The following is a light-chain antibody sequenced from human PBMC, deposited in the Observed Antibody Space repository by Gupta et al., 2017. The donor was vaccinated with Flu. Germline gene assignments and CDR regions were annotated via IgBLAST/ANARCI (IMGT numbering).Light chain of an antibody. CDR1: NIGSNS. CDR2: DDS. J-gene: IGLJ2*01. V-gene: IGLV3-21*02. CDR3: QVWDSSSDHVV. Sequence: YALTQPPSVSVAPGLTARSTCGGNNIGSNSVHWYQQKPGPAPVLVVYDDSHRPSAIPERCSGSSSWNTATLTISRVEAGDEADYYCQVWDSSSDHVVFGGGTKLTVL.